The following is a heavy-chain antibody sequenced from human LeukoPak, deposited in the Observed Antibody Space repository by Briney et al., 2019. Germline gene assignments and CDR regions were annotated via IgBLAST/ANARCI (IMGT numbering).Heavy chain of an antibody. V-gene: IGHV3-23*01. Sequence: GGSLRLSCAASGFTFSSYAMSWVRQAPGKGLEWVSAISGSGGSTYYTGSVKGRFTISRDNSKNALYLQMSSLRAEDTAVYYCAKSQRNDQQVVQRIDYWGQGTLVTVSS. J-gene: IGHJ4*02. CDR2: ISGSGGST. CDR1: GFTFSSYA. D-gene: IGHD2-2*01. CDR3: AKSQRNDQQVVQRIDY.